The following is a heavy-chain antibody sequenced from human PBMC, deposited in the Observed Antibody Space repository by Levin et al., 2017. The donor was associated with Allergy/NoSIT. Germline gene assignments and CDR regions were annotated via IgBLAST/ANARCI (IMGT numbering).Heavy chain of an antibody. CDR1: KFTFSSYV. CDR2: ISYDGSNK. V-gene: IGHV3-30-3*01. Sequence: PSGGSLRLSCAASKFTFSSYVMHWVRQAPGKGLEWVAVISYDGSNKYYADSVKGRFTISRDNSKNTLYLQMNSLRAEDTAVYYCARGGSSWYSGAFDIWGQGTMVTVSS. J-gene: IGHJ3*02. D-gene: IGHD2-15*01. CDR3: ARGGSSWYSGAFDI.